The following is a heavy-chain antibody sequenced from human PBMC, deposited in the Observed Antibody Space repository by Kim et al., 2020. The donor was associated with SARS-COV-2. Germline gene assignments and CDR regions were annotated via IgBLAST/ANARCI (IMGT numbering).Heavy chain of an antibody. Sequence: GGSLRLSCAASGFTFSTFALGWVRQAPGKGLEWVSSVSAGGTPTYYADSAQGRFTISRDSSNNTVSLQMNSLRSEDTAIYYCAKGRRWLQSVFDYWGQGT. CDR1: GFTFSTFA. D-gene: IGHD5-12*01. V-gene: IGHV3-23*01. J-gene: IGHJ4*02. CDR2: VSAGGTPT. CDR3: AKGRRWLQSVFDY.